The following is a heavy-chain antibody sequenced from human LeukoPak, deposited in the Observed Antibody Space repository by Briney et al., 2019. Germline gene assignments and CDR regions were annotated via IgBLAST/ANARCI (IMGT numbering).Heavy chain of an antibody. CDR2: IYSGLTT. D-gene: IGHD3/OR15-3a*01. J-gene: IGHJ4*02. V-gene: IGHV3-66*01. CDR1: GFTVSTNY. Sequence: GGSLRLSCAASGFTVSTNYMSWVRQAPGKGLEWVSLIYSGLTTVYADSVKGRFTISRDNSKNTLYLHMNSLRAEDTAVYYCARGGDWPYYFDYWGQGTLDTVSS. CDR3: ARGGDWPYYFDY.